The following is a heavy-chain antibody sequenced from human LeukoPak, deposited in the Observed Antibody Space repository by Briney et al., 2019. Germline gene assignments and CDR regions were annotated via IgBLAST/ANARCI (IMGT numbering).Heavy chain of an antibody. V-gene: IGHV1-46*01. CDR1: GYSFTSYY. J-gene: IGHJ4*02. CDR3: ARSDSSGWSSTVDY. Sequence: ASVKVSCKASGYSFTSYYMHWVRQAPGQGLEWMGIINPSGGSTSYAQKFQGRVTMTRDTSISTAYMELSRLRSDDTAVYYCARSDSSGWSSTVDYWGQGTLVTVSS. D-gene: IGHD6-19*01. CDR2: INPSGGST.